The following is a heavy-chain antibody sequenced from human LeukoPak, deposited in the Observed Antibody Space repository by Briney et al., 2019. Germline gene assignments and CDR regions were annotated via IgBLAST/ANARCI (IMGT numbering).Heavy chain of an antibody. CDR2: IYYSGST. V-gene: IGHV4-39*07. J-gene: IGHJ5*02. CDR3: ARGEDTAMATEWYWFDP. Sequence: PSETLSLTCSVSGNSINNNDYYWGWIRQPPGKGLEWIGSIYYSGSTHYNPSLKSRVTISVDTFKKQFSLKLNSVTAADTAVYYCARGEDTAMATEWYWFDPWGQGTLVTVSS. CDR1: GNSINNNDYY. D-gene: IGHD5-18*01.